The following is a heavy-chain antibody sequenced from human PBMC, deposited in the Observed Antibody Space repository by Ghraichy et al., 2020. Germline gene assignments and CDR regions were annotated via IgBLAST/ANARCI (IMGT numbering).Heavy chain of an antibody. Sequence: GGSLRLSCAASGFTFSSYWMSWVRQAPGKGLEWVANIKQDGSEKYYVDSVKGRFTISRDNAKNSLYLQMNSLRAEDTAVYYCARTSYSSGWYSKWESDFDYWGQGTLVTVSS. CDR1: GFTFSSYW. V-gene: IGHV3-7*03. J-gene: IGHJ4*02. CDR3: ARTSYSSGWYSKWESDFDY. D-gene: IGHD6-19*01. CDR2: IKQDGSEK.